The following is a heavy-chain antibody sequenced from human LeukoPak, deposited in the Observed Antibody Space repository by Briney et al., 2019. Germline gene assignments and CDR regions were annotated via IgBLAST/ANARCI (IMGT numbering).Heavy chain of an antibody. CDR2: IYHSGST. CDR3: ARRSRRARILSRYYYYYMDV. CDR1: GYSISSGYY. V-gene: IGHV4-38-2*02. J-gene: IGHJ6*03. Sequence: SETLSLTCTVSGYSISSGYYWGWIRQPPGKGLEWIGSIYHSGSTYYNPSLKSRVTISVDTSKNQFSLKLSSVTAADTAVYYCARRSRRARILSRYYYYYMDVWGKGTTVTVSS. D-gene: IGHD2-15*01.